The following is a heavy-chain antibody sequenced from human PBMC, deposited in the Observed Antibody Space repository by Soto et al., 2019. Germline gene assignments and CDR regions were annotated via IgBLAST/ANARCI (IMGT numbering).Heavy chain of an antibody. D-gene: IGHD2-8*01. V-gene: IGHV4-38-2*01. CDR2: IYHSGRT. CDR1: GYSISSGYY. Sequence: PSETLSLTCAVSGYSISSGYYWGWIRQPPGKGLEWIGSIYHSGRTYYNPSLKSRLTISLDTSKNQFSLKLTSVTAADTALYFCATTNGSFPYWGQGTLVTVSS. CDR3: ATTNGSFPY. J-gene: IGHJ4*02.